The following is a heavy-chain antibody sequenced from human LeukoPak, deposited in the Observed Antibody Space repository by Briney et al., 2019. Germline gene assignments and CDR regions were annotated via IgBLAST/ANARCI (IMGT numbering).Heavy chain of an antibody. CDR1: GGPISSSNW. J-gene: IGHJ4*02. Sequence: KTSETLSLTCAVSGGPISSSNWWSWVRQPPGKGLEWIGEIYHSGSTNYNPSPKSRVTMSVDTSKTQFSLKLSSVTAADTAVYYCARGVGLHVYYFDYWGQGSLVTVSS. CDR2: IYHSGST. D-gene: IGHD3-16*01. CDR3: ARGVGLHVYYFDY. V-gene: IGHV4-4*02.